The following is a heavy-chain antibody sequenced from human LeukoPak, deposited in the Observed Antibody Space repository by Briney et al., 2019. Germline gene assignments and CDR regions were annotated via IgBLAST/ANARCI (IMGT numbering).Heavy chain of an antibody. D-gene: IGHD3-22*01. CDR1: GGSISSGGYY. CDR3: ARVVAYDSTGYYLYYFDY. Sequence: SQTLSLTCTVSGGSISSGGYYWSWIRQHPGKGLEWIGYIHYSGDTYYSPSLKSRLTISVDTSKNQFSLRLRPVTAADTAVYYCARVVAYDSTGYYLYYFDYWGQGTLVTVAA. CDR2: IHYSGDT. J-gene: IGHJ4*02. V-gene: IGHV4-31*03.